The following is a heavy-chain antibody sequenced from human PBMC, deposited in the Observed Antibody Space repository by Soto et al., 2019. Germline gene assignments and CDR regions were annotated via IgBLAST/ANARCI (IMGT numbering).Heavy chain of an antibody. V-gene: IGHV3-74*01. D-gene: IGHD1-26*01. CDR3: AIDQVGVGPTIDY. J-gene: IGHJ4*02. CDR1: GFTFSTYW. CDR2: ITDDGSTT. Sequence: EVQLVESGGGLVQPGGSLRLSCAASGFTFSTYWMHWVRQAPGKGPVWVSRITDDGSTTFYADSVKGRFTISRDNAKNTLYLQMNSLRAEDTAVYYCAIDQVGVGPTIDYWGQGSLVTVSS.